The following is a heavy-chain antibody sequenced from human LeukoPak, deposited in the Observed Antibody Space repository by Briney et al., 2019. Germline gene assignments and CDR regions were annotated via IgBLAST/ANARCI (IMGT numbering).Heavy chain of an antibody. CDR2: IYYSGST. D-gene: IGHD3-10*01. J-gene: IGHJ5*02. V-gene: IGHV4-59*01. CDR1: GGSISSYY. Sequence: SETLSLTCTVSGGSISSYYWSWIRQPPGKGLEWIGYIYYSGSTNYNPSLKSRVTISVDTSKNQFSLKLSSVTAADTAVDYCARQLRHITSNWFDPWGQGTLVTVSS. CDR3: ARQLRHITSNWFDP.